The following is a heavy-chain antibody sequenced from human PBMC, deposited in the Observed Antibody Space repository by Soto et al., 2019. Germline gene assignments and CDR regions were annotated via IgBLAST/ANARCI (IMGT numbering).Heavy chain of an antibody. CDR1: GDTFTSYD. D-gene: IGHD6-6*01. CDR2: MNPNSGNT. CDR3: ARERRVGWIAARRGWFDP. J-gene: IGHJ5*02. V-gene: IGHV1-8*01. Sequence: ASLKVSCKASGDTFTSYDINWVRQATGQGLEWMGWMNPNSGNTGYAQKFQGRVTMTRNTSISTAYMELSSLRSEDTAVYYCARERRVGWIAARRGWFDPWGQGTLVTVSS.